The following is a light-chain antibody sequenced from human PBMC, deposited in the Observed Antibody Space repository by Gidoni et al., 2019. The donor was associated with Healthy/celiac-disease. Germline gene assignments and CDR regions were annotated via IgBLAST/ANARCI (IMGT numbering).Light chain of an antibody. CDR2: AVS. Sequence: QSALTQPASVSGSPGQSITISCTGTSSDGGGYNYVSWYQQHPGKAPKLMIFAVSNRPSGVSTRFSGPKSGHTASLTISGLQAEDEADYYCSSYTSSSTPVVFGGGTKLTVL. CDR1: SSDGGGYNY. V-gene: IGLV2-14*01. J-gene: IGLJ2*01. CDR3: SSYTSSSTPVV.